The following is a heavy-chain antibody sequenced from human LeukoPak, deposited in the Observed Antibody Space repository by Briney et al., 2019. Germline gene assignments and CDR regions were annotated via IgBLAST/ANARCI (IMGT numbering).Heavy chain of an antibody. CDR2: ISGSGGIT. J-gene: IGHJ5*02. D-gene: IGHD3-22*01. CDR1: GFTFSAYA. CDR3: AKHDPRRVVITNWFDP. Sequence: GGSLRLSCAASGFTFSAYAISWVRQAPGKGLEWVSAISGSGGITYYADPVKGRFTISRGNSKNTLYLQMTSLRAEGTAVYYCAKHDPRRVVITNWFDPWGQGPLVTVSS. V-gene: IGHV3-23*01.